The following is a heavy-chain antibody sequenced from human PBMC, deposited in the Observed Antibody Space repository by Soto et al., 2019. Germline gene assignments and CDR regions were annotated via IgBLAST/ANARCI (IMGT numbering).Heavy chain of an antibody. D-gene: IGHD2-15*01. CDR2: IYISGTT. J-gene: IGHJ4*02. CDR1: GGSMNAHF. V-gene: IGHV4-4*07. Sequence: SETLSLTCTVSGGSMNAHFWSWIRQSAGKGLEWIGHIYISGTTMYNPSLKSRVTMSVDPPKNQLSLKLTSVTAADTAVYYCARINGGSPDFWGQGTLVTVSS. CDR3: ARINGGSPDF.